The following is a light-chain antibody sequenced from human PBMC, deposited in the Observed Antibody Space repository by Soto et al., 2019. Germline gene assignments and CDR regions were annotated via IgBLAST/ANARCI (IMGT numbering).Light chain of an antibody. Sequence: VLSQSTATLSVSPGDRATLSCRARQSVSSNLAWYQQKPAQAPRLLIYDSSTRATGIPAWFSGSASGTEFTLTISILQSEDFAVYYCQQYNNWPRTFGQGTKVDIK. CDR2: DSS. J-gene: IGKJ1*01. CDR1: QSVSSN. CDR3: QQYNNWPRT. V-gene: IGKV3-15*01.